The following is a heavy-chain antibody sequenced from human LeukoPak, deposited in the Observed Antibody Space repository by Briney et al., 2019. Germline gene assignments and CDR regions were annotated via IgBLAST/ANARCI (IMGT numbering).Heavy chain of an antibody. D-gene: IGHD2-15*01. Sequence: GGSLRLSCAASGFTFSSYWMSWVRQAPGKGLEWVANIKQDGSEKYYVDSVKGRFTISRDNAKNSLYLQMNSLRAEDTAVYYCARDIVVVVAAENWFDPWGQGTLVTVSS. CDR2: IKQDGSEK. CDR3: ARDIVVVVAAENWFDP. V-gene: IGHV3-7*01. J-gene: IGHJ5*02. CDR1: GFTFSSYW.